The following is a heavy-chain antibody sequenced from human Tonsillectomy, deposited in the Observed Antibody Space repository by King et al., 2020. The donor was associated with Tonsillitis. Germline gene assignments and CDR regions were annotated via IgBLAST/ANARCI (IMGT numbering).Heavy chain of an antibody. CDR1: AFIFSNYA. CDR2: ISYDGSNK. Sequence: VQLVESGGGVVQPGRSLRLSCAASAFIFSNYAMHWVRQAPGKGLEWVAVISYDGSNKYYADSVKGRFTISRDNSKNTLYLQMNSLRAEDTAVYYCARGIEVAASIDYWGQGTLVTVSS. V-gene: IGHV3-30-3*01. J-gene: IGHJ4*02. D-gene: IGHD6-19*01. CDR3: ARGIEVAASIDY.